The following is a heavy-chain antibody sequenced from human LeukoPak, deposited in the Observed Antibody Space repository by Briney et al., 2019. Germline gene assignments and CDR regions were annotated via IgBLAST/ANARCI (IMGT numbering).Heavy chain of an antibody. CDR1: GYSFTNYW. CDR2: IYPGDSDT. D-gene: IGHD6-13*01. CDR3: ARSKYSSSWKYFFDF. J-gene: IGHJ4*02. Sequence: GESLKISCKGSGYSFTNYWIGWVRQMPGKGLEWMGIIYPGDSDTRYSPSFQGQVTMSADKSVSTAYLQWSSLKASDTAMYYCARSKYSSSWKYFFDFWGQGTLVTVSS. V-gene: IGHV5-51*01.